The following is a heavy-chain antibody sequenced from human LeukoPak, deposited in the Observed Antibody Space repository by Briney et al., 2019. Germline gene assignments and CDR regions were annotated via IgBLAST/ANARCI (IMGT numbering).Heavy chain of an antibody. CDR1: GFTFSSYW. V-gene: IGHV3-7*01. J-gene: IGHJ6*03. CDR3: ARDFRTFRAAAFMDV. Sequence: PGGSLRLSCAASGFTFSSYWMSWVRQAPGKGLEWVANIKQDGSEKYYVDSVKGRFTISRDNAKNSLYLQMNSLRAEDTAVYYCARDFRTFRAAAFMDVWGKGTTVTVSS. CDR2: IKQDGSEK. D-gene: IGHD6-13*01.